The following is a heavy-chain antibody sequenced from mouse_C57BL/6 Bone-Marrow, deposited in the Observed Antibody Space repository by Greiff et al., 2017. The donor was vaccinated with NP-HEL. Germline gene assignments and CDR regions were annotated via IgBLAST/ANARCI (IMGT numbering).Heavy chain of an antibody. J-gene: IGHJ2*01. CDR1: GFTFSNYW. CDR3: TGHYDYPYYFDY. Sequence: EVKLMESGGGLVQPGGSMKLSCVASGFTFSNYWMNWVRQSPEKGLEWVAQIRLKSDNYATHYAESVKGRFTISRDDSKSSVYLQMNNLRAEDTGIYYGTGHYDYPYYFDYGGQGTTLTVSS. CDR2: IRLKSDNYAT. V-gene: IGHV6-3*01. D-gene: IGHD2-4*01.